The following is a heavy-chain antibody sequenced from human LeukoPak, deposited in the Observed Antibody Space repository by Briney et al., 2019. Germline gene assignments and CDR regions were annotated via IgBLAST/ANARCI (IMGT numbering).Heavy chain of an antibody. V-gene: IGHV3-74*01. J-gene: IGHJ3*02. Sequence: PGGSLRLSCAASGLTFSSHWMHWVRQAPGKGLVWVSRITNDGSSTTYADSVKGRFTISRGNSKNTLYLQMNSLRAEDTAVYYCAQGTTGAFDIWGQGTMVTVSS. CDR3: AQGTTGAFDI. CDR1: GLTFSSHW. CDR2: ITNDGSST. D-gene: IGHD1-1*01.